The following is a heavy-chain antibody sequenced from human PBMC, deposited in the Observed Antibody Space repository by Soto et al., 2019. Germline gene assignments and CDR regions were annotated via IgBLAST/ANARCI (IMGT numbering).Heavy chain of an antibody. Sequence: QVRLQESGPRLVKPSETLSLTCSVSGDSVTRANAYWIWLRQAPGKGLEWIGYLYNSGSTNYNPSLRSRVSLSLDTSKNQFSVNLTSVTTADSAIYYCAKLQPPGWIDAWGHGTLVTVS. CDR3: AKLQPPGWIDA. D-gene: IGHD4-4*01. J-gene: IGHJ1*01. V-gene: IGHV4-61*01. CDR2: LYNSGST. CDR1: GDSVTRANAY.